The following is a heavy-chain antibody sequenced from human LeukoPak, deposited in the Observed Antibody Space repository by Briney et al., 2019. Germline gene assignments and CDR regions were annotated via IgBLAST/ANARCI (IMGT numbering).Heavy chain of an antibody. D-gene: IGHD6-19*01. CDR1: GFTFSSYW. CDR2: IDIDGSST. CDR3: ARMWERSGWSDY. V-gene: IGHV3-74*01. J-gene: IGHJ4*02. Sequence: GGSLRLSCAASGFTFSSYWMHWVRQAPGKGLVWVSRIDIDGSSTNYADSAKGRFTISRDNAKNTVYLQMNNLRAEDTAMYYCARMWERSGWSDYWGQGTLVTVSS.